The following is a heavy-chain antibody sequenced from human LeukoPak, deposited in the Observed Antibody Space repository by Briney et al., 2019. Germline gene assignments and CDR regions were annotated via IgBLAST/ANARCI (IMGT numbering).Heavy chain of an antibody. D-gene: IGHD6-13*01. CDR3: AGIAAAEMDYYYYMDV. CDR2: IRYDGSNK. J-gene: IGHJ6*03. Sequence: GGSLRLSCAASGFTFSSYGMHWVRQAPGKGLEWVAFIRYDGSNKYYADSVKGRFTISRDNSKNTLYLQMNSLRAEDTAVYYCAGIAAAEMDYYYYMDVWGKGTTVTVSS. V-gene: IGHV3-30*02. CDR1: GFTFSSYG.